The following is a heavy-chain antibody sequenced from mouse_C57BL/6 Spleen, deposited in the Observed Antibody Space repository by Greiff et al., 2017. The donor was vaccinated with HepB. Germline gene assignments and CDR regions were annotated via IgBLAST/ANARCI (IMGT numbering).Heavy chain of an antibody. J-gene: IGHJ4*01. CDR2: INPNYGTT. V-gene: IGHV1-39*01. D-gene: IGHD4-1*01. Sequence: EVQLQQSGPELVKPGASVKISCKASGYSFTDYNMNWVKQSNGKSLEWIGVINPNYGTTSYNQKFKGKATLTADKSSSTAYMQLSSLTSEDSAVYFCARELGQYYYAMDYWGQGTSVTVSS. CDR1: GYSFTDYN. CDR3: ARELGQYYYAMDY.